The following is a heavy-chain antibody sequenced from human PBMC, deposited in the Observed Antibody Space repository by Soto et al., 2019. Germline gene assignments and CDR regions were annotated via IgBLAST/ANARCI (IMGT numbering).Heavy chain of an antibody. CDR1: GFTFSSYG. CDR2: ISYDGNTK. J-gene: IGHJ6*02. V-gene: IGHV3-30*03. D-gene: IGHD3-3*01. Sequence: VGSLRLSCAASGFTFSSYGMHWVRQAPGKGLEWVAVISYDGNTKYYADSVKGRFTISRDNSKNILYLQMNSLRAEDTAVYYCARGWSGYLHYYGMDVWGQGTTVTVSS. CDR3: ARGWSGYLHYYGMDV.